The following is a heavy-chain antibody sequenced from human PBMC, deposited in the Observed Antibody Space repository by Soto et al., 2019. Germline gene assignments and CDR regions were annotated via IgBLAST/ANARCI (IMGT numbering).Heavy chain of an antibody. D-gene: IGHD5-12*01. V-gene: IGHV1-69*13. J-gene: IGHJ4*02. CDR2: IIPIFGTA. CDR3: ARDSGYPEGLFAY. CDR1: GGTFSSYA. Sequence: ASVKVSCQTSGGTFSSYAISWVRQAPGQGLEWMGGIIPIFGTANYAQKFQGRVTITADESTSTAYMELRSLRSDDTAVYYRARDSGYPEGLFAYWGQGTLVTVSS.